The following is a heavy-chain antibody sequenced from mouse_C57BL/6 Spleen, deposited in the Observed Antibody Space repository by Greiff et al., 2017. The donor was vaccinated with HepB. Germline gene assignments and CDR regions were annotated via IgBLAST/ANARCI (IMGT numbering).Heavy chain of an antibody. D-gene: IGHD1-1*01. CDR2: IYPYNGVS. CDR3: AIYGSSYEFAY. V-gene: IGHV1-31*01. CDR1: GYSFTGYY. Sequence: EVNVVESGPELVKPGASVKISCKASGYSFTGYYMHWVKQSHGNILDWIGYIYPYNGVSSYNQKFKGKATLTVDKSSSTAYMELRSLTSEDSAVYYCAIYGSSYEFAYWGQGTLVTVSA. J-gene: IGHJ3*01.